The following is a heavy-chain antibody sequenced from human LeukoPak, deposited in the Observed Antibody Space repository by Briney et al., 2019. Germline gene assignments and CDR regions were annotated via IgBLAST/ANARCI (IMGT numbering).Heavy chain of an antibody. CDR2: ISSSSSTI. CDR3: ARGVPFYDYVWGSYPPDY. Sequence: PGGSLRLSCAASGFSFNTYSMNWVRQAPGKGLEWLSFISSSSSTIYYADSVKGRFTISRDNAKNSLYLQMNSLRAEDTAVYYCARGVPFYDYVWGSYPPDYWGREPWSPSPQ. V-gene: IGHV3-48*01. J-gene: IGHJ4*02. D-gene: IGHD3-16*02. CDR1: GFSFNTYS.